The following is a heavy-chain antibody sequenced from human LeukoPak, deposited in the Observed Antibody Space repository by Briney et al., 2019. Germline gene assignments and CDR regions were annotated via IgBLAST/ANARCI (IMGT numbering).Heavy chain of an antibody. Sequence: ASVKVSCKASGYTFTNFIINWVRQAPGQGLEWMGWISAYNDNTSYAQMFQDRVTMSTDTSTSTAYMELRSLRFDDTAVYYCARNSHGYSSGWLQFNFDYWGQGTLVTVSS. CDR1: GYTFTNFI. J-gene: IGHJ4*02. D-gene: IGHD6-19*01. V-gene: IGHV1-18*01. CDR3: ARNSHGYSSGWLQFNFDY. CDR2: ISAYNDNT.